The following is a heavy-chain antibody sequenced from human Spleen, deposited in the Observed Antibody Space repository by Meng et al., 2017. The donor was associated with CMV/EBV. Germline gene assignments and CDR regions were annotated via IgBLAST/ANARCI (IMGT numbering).Heavy chain of an antibody. CDR2: IYHSKST. J-gene: IGHJ4*02. D-gene: IGHD6-13*01. CDR3: AGGPGYSSSWYEY. V-gene: IGHV4-4*02. Sequence: VSGDSLGSSHWWSSVRQPPGRGLGWIGEIYHSKSTNYNPSLKTQVTISVDKSKNQFSLKLSSVTAADTAVYYCAGGPGYSSSWYEYWGQGTLVTVSS. CDR1: GDSLGSSHW.